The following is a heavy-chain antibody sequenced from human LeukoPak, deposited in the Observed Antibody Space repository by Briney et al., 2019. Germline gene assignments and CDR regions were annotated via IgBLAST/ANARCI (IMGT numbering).Heavy chain of an antibody. J-gene: IGHJ6*02. CDR3: ARDSTEDPMQLGSYYYYYAMDV. D-gene: IGHD6-13*01. Sequence: GGSLRLSCAASGFTVSSNYMSWVCQAPGKGLEWVSVIYSGGSTYYADSVKGRFTISRDNSKNTLYLQMSSLRAEDTAVYYCARDSTEDPMQLGSYYYYYAMDVWGQGTTVTVSS. V-gene: IGHV3-66*01. CDR2: IYSGGST. CDR1: GFTVSSNY.